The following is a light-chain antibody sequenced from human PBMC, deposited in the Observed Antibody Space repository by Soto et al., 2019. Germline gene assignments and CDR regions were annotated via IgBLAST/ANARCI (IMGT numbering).Light chain of an antibody. Sequence: EIVLTQSPGTLSLSPGETATLSCRSSQSVISSYLAWYQQKPGQPPRLLIYGASKRATGVPDRFSGSGSGTDFTLTISRLEPEDFAVYFCQQYTSSPPGFTFGPGTTVEIK. J-gene: IGKJ3*01. CDR3: QQYTSSPPGFT. CDR1: QSVISSY. V-gene: IGKV3-20*01. CDR2: GAS.